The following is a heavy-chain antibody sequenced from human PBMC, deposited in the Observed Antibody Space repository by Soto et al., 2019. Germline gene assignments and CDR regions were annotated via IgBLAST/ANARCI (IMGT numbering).Heavy chain of an antibody. CDR2: IKQDGSEK. V-gene: IGHV3-7*03. D-gene: IGHD6-13*01. Sequence: GGSLRLSCAASGFTFSSYWMSWVRQAPGKGLEWVANIKQDGSEKYYVDSVKGRFTISRDNAKNSLYLQMNSLRAEDTAVYYCARGSPSRPYYFDYWGQGTLVTVSS. CDR3: ARGSPSRPYYFDY. CDR1: GFTFSSYW. J-gene: IGHJ4*02.